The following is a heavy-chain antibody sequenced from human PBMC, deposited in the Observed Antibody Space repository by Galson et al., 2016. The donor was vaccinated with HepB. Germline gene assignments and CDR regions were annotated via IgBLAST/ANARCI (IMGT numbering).Heavy chain of an antibody. CDR2: ISTSGTT. CDR1: GGSITSGTKY. J-gene: IGHJ5*02. CDR3: ARELGS. Sequence: TLSLTCTVSGGSITSGTKYWTWIRQPAGKGLEWIGGISTSGTTNYNPSLRSRVTISVDTSKNQFSLELRSVTAADTAIYYCARELGSWGQGTLVTVPS. D-gene: IGHD3-16*01. V-gene: IGHV4-61*02.